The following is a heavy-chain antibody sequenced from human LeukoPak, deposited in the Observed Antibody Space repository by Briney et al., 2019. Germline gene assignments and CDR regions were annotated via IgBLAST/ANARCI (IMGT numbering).Heavy chain of an antibody. J-gene: IGHJ6*03. CDR1: GYTFTGYY. D-gene: IGHD2-2*01. Sequence: ASVKVSCKASGYTFTGYYMHWVRQAPGQGLEWMGWINPNSGGTNYAQKFQGRVTMTRDTSISTAYMELSRLRSDDTTVYYCARVRPAYCSSTSCYGYYYYYYMDVWGKGTTVTVSS. V-gene: IGHV1-2*02. CDR2: INPNSGGT. CDR3: ARVRPAYCSSTSCYGYYYYYYMDV.